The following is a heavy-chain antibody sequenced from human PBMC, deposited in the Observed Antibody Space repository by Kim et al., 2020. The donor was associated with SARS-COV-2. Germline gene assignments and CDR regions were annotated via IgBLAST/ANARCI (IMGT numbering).Heavy chain of an antibody. J-gene: IGHJ4*02. CDR1: GFTFSSYG. D-gene: IGHD3-10*01. CDR2: ISYDGSNK. Sequence: GGSLRLSCAASGFTFSSYGMHWVRQAPGKGLEWVAVISYDGSNKYYADSVKGRFTISRDNSKNTLYLQMNSLRAEDTAVYYCWYYYGSGSSYYFDYWGQGTLVTVSS. CDR3: WYYYGSGSSYYFDY. V-gene: IGHV3-30*03.